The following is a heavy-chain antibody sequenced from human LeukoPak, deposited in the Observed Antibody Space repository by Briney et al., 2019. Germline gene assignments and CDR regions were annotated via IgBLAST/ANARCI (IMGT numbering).Heavy chain of an antibody. CDR2: ISGSGGST. CDR1: GFTFSSYA. D-gene: IGHD3-3*01. CDR3: AKVLRFLEWLLYPFDY. V-gene: IGHV3-23*01. J-gene: IGHJ4*02. Sequence: GGSLRLSCAASGFTFSSYAMSWVRQAPGKGLEWVSTISGSGGSTYYADSVKGRFTISRDNSKNTLYLQMNSLRAEDTAVYYCAKVLRFLEWLLYPFDYWGQGTLVTVSS.